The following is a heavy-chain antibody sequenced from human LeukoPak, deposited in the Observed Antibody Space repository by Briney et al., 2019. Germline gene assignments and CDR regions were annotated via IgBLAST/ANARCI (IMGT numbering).Heavy chain of an antibody. CDR3: ARRGNYYGSGSYYY. D-gene: IGHD3-10*01. V-gene: IGHV3-7*01. J-gene: IGHJ4*02. CDR1: GFTFSSYW. Sequence: GGSLRLSCAASGFTFSSYWMSWVRQAPGKWLEWVANIKQDGSEKYYVDSVKGRFTISRDNAKNSLYLQMNSLRAEDTAVYYCARRGNYYGSGSYYYWGQGTLVTVSS. CDR2: IKQDGSEK.